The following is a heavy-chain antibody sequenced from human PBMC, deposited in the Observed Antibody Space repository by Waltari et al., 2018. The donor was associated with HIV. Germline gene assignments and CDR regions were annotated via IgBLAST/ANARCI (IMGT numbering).Heavy chain of an antibody. CDR1: GYTFTNYG. CDR3: ARDLPTLHIVVVTDDAFDI. CDR2: ISAYNGDT. V-gene: IGHV1-18*01. D-gene: IGHD2-21*02. Sequence: QVQLLQSGAEVKKPGASVQVSCRASGYTFTNYGISWVRQAPGQGLEWMGWISAYNGDTNYAQKVQGRVTMTTDTSTSTAYMELSSLRSDDTAVYYCARDLPTLHIVVVTDDAFDIWGQGTMVTVSS. J-gene: IGHJ3*02.